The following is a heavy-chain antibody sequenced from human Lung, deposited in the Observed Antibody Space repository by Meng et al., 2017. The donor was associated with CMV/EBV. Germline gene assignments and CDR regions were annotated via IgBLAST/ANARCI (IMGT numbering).Heavy chain of an antibody. D-gene: IGHD2-2*01. CDR1: GFTFSSYE. J-gene: IGHJ6*02. V-gene: IGHV3-48*03. CDR2: ISSSGSTI. CDR3: AREVLVPAAIRYYYYGMDV. Sequence: LTXAASGFTFSSYEMNWVRQAPGKGLEWVSYISSSGSTIYYADSVKGRFTISRDNAKNSLYLQMNSLRAKDTAVYYCAREVLVPAAIRYYYYGMDVWXQGTTVTVSS.